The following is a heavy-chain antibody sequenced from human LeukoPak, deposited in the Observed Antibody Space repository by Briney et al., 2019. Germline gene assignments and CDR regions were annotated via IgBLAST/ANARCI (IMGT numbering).Heavy chain of an antibody. D-gene: IGHD3-10*01. V-gene: IGHV1-8*01. CDR1: GYTFTSYD. Sequence: ASVRVSCKASGYTFTSYDINWVRQATGQGLEWMGWMNPNSGNTGYAQKFQGRVTMTRNTSISTAYMELSSLRSEDTAVYYCARGRSGSYYTSPYYYYMDVWGKGTTVTISS. J-gene: IGHJ6*03. CDR3: ARGRSGSYYTSPYYYYMDV. CDR2: MNPNSGNT.